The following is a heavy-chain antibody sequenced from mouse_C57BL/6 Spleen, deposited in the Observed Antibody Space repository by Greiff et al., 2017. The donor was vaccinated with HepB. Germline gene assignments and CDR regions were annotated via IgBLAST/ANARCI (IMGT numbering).Heavy chain of an antibody. V-gene: IGHV2-2*01. Sequence: QVQLQQSGPGLVQPSQSLSITCTVSGFSLTSYGVHWVRQSPGKGLEWLGVIWSGGSTDYNAAFISRLSISKDNSKSQVFFKMNSLQADDTAIYYCARGGIYYGNYGFAYWGQGTLVTVSA. CDR3: ARGGIYYGNYGFAY. CDR1: GFSLTSYG. CDR2: IWSGGST. D-gene: IGHD2-1*01. J-gene: IGHJ3*01.